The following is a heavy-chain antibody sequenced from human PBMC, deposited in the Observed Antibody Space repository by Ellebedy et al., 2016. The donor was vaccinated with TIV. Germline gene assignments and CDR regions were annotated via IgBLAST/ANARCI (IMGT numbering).Heavy chain of an antibody. Sequence: AASVKVSCKPSGYTFTNYNMHWVRQAPGQGLEWMGWISGYNGNTNYAQKFQGRVTMTIDTSTSTTYIELRSLRSDDTAVYYCARRGRYCSSGTCWLDPWGQGTLVTVSS. CDR3: ARRGRYCSSGTCWLDP. V-gene: IGHV1-18*04. J-gene: IGHJ5*02. CDR2: ISGYNGNT. CDR1: GYTFTNYN. D-gene: IGHD2-15*01.